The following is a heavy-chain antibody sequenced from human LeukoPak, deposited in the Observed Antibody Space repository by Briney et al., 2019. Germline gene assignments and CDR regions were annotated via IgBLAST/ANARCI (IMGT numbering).Heavy chain of an antibody. D-gene: IGHD5-18*01. J-gene: IGHJ4*02. CDR3: ATRGYSYGYLGY. V-gene: IGHV4-4*02. CDR1: GGSISSSNW. CDR2: IYHSGST. Sequence: MPSETLSLTCAVSGGSISSSNWWSWVRQPPGKGLEWIGEIYHSGSTNYNPSLKSRVTISVDKSKNQFSLKLSSVTAADTAVYYCATRGYSYGYLGYWGQGTLVTVSS.